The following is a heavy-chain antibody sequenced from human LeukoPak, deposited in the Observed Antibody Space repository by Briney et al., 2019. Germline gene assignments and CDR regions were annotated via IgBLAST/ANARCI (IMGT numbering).Heavy chain of an antibody. J-gene: IGHJ4*02. D-gene: IGHD3-10*01. CDR1: GGSISSSSYY. V-gene: IGHV4-39*01. CDR2: IYYSGST. CDR3: ARHFFPSDSGSFRTPFDY. Sequence: SETLSLTCTVSGGSISSSSYYWGWIRQPPGKGLEWIGSIYYSGSTYYNPSLKSRVAISVDTSKNQFSLKLSSVTAADTAVYYCARHFFPSDSGSFRTPFDYWGQGALVTVSS.